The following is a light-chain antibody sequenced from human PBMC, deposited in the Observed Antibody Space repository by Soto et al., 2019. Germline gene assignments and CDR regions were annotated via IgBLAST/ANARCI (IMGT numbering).Light chain of an antibody. CDR2: DES. CDR1: QSVSRY. V-gene: IGKV3-11*01. Sequence: IRLTRSPATXSLSREERAPIAWRVSQSVSRYFDWYQKKPGQAXRXXXYDESNRETGIHARLSGSGSGKEFNINISSLKPEDFAVYYCQKPGNLPLTFGGGTKVDI. CDR3: QKPGNLPLT. J-gene: IGKJ4*01.